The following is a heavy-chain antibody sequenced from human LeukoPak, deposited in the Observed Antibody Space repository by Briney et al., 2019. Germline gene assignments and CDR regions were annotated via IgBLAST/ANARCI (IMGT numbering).Heavy chain of an antibody. V-gene: IGHV1-46*01. D-gene: IGHD3-22*01. J-gene: IGHJ6*02. CDR3: ARDPPPKTYYYDSSGYAEGLEGDPYYYYYGMDV. CDR2: INPSGGST. Sequence: ASVKVSCKASGYTFTSYYMHWVRQAPGQGLEWMGIINPSGGSTSYAQKFQGRVTMTRDTSISTAYMELSRLRSDDTAVYYCARDPPPKTYYYDSSGYAEGLEGDPYYYYYGMDVWGQGTTVTVSS. CDR1: GYTFTSYY.